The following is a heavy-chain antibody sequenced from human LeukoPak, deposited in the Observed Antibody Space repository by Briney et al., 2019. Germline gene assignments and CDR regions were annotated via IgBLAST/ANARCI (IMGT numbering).Heavy chain of an antibody. CDR1: GYTFTDYN. J-gene: IGHJ4*02. CDR3: ARSSSGWPLYFDC. V-gene: IGHV1-2*02. CDR2: INPKSGGT. Sequence: GASVKVSFKASGYTFTDYNLHWVRQAPGEGVEWMGWINPKSGGTKFAQKHQGGVTMTADTSIDIAYLELSNLKSDDTAIYYCARSSSGWPLYFDCWGQGTLVTVSS. D-gene: IGHD6-19*01.